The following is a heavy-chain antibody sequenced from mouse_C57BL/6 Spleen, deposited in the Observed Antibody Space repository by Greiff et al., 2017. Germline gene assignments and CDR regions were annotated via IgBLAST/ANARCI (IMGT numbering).Heavy chain of an antibody. CDR1: GYTFTSYD. V-gene: IGHV1-85*01. CDR2: IYPRDGST. J-gene: IGHJ3*01. Sequence: VKLVESGPELVKPGASVKLSCKASGYTFTSYDINWVKQRPGQGLEWIGWIYPRDGSTKYNEKFKGKATLTVDTSSSTAYMELHSLTSEDSAVYFCARSELGAPFAYWGQGTLVTVSA. D-gene: IGHD4-1*01. CDR3: ARSELGAPFAY.